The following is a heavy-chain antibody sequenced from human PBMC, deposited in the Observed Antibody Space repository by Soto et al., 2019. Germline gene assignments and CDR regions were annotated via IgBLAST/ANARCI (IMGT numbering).Heavy chain of an antibody. CDR2: INHSGST. J-gene: IGHJ2*01. CDR1: GGSFSGYY. Sequence: QVQLQQWGAGLLKPSETLSLTCAVYGGSFSGYYWSWIRQPPGKGLEWIGEINHSGSTNYNPYLKSRVTISVDTSKNQFSLKLSSVTAADTAVYYCARGKSGYYDTRSRRYFDLWGRGTLVTVSS. CDR3: ARGKSGYYDTRSRRYFDL. D-gene: IGHD3-22*01. V-gene: IGHV4-34*01.